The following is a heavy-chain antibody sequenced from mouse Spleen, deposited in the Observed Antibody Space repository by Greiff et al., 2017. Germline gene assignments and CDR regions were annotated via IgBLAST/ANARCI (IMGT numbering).Heavy chain of an antibody. CDR3: ARKNGYLYAMDY. CDR1: GYTFTSYW. V-gene: IGHV1-59*01. J-gene: IGHJ4*01. D-gene: IGHD2-2*01. Sequence: QVQLQQPGAELVRPGTSVKLSCKASGYTFTSYWMHWVKQRPGQGLEWIGVIDPSDSYTNYNQKSKGKATLTVDTSSSTAYMQLSSLTSEDSAVYYCARKNGYLYAMDYWGQGTSVTVSS. CDR2: IDPSDSYT.